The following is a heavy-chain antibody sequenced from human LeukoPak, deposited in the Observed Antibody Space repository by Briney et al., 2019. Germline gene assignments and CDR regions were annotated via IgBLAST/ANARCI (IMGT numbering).Heavy chain of an antibody. Sequence: SETLSLTCTVSGGSISSYYWSWIRQPPGKGLEWIGYIYYSGSTNYNPSLKSRVTISVDTSKNQFSLKLSSVTAADTAVYYCARTMGDYGDFFDYWGQGTLVTVSS. D-gene: IGHD4-17*01. J-gene: IGHJ4*02. V-gene: IGHV4-59*08. CDR3: ARTMGDYGDFFDY. CDR1: GGSISSYY. CDR2: IYYSGST.